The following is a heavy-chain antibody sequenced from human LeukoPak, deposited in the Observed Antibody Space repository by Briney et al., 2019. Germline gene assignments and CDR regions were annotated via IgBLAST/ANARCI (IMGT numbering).Heavy chain of an antibody. CDR1: GGSFSGYY. D-gene: IGHD2-15*01. V-gene: IGHV4-34*01. CDR2: INHSGIT. CDR3: ARAYTPDIVVVVAPDAFDI. J-gene: IGHJ3*02. Sequence: PSETLSLTCAVYGGSFSGYYWSWIRQPPGKGLEWIGEINHSGITNYNPSLKSRVTISVDTSKNQFSLKLSSVTAADTAVYYCARAYTPDIVVVVAPDAFDIWGQGTMVTVSS.